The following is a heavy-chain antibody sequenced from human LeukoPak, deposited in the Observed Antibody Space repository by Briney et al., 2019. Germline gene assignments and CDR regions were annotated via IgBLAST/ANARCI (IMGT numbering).Heavy chain of an antibody. CDR3: ARPVDSSLSSFDY. CDR2: IYPGGSDT. Sequence: GESLKISCKGSGYNFISYWIGWVRQMPGEGLEGMGIIYPGGSDTRYSPSFQGQATNSADKPSSTAYLQWSSLKAPDTAMYYCARPVDSSLSSFDYWGQGTLVTVSS. D-gene: IGHD6-6*01. V-gene: IGHV5-51*04. CDR1: GYNFISYW. J-gene: IGHJ4*02.